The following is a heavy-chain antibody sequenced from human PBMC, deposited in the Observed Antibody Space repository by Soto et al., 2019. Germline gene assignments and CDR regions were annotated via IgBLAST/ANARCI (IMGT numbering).Heavy chain of an antibody. CDR2: ILPIFGTK. Sequence: QVQLVQSGAEVKKPGSSVKVSCKASGLIFSSYAISWVRQAPGQGLEWVGGILPIFGTKNYAQRFKGRVTMTASTSTTSTYLDLSSLRSEDTSVYFCVRGAKSDISTGKGYYFAGMDVWGQGTTVTVSS. D-gene: IGHD3-9*01. J-gene: IGHJ6*02. CDR1: GLIFSSYA. V-gene: IGHV1-69*06. CDR3: VRGAKSDISTGKGYYFAGMDV.